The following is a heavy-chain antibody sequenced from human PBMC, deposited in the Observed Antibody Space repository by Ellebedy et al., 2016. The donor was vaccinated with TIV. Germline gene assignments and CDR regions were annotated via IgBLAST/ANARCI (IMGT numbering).Heavy chain of an antibody. CDR2: IDPRDSYI. D-gene: IGHD3-10*01. J-gene: IGHJ6*02. CDR3: ARHLGEGLWLAGLDI. V-gene: IGHV5-10-1*01. CDR1: GYTFSTYW. Sequence: PGGSLRLSCKGSGYTFSTYWISRVRQMPGKGLEWMAKIDPRDSYITYSPSFRGHISASADKSTSTAFLQWNSLDTSDTAMYFCARHLGEGLWLAGLDIWGLGTMVSVSS.